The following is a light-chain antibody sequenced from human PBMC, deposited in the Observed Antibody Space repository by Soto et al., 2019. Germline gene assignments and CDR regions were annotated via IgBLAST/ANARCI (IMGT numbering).Light chain of an antibody. CDR1: QSINRW. CDR2: RAS. V-gene: IGKV1-5*03. CDR3: QQYNSYPWT. J-gene: IGKJ1*01. Sequence: DIQMTQSPSTLSSSAGDRVTITCRASQSINRWLAWYQQIPGKVPKILIYRASSFESGVPSRFSGSDSGTDFTLTISSLQPEDFGTYYCQQYNSYPWTFGQGTEVKI.